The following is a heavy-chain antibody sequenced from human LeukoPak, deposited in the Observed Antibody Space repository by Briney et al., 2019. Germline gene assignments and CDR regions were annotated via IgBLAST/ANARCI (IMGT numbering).Heavy chain of an antibody. D-gene: IGHD6-19*01. V-gene: IGHV1-18*01. J-gene: IGHJ4*02. CDR1: GYTFTSYA. CDR3: ARDLFRDSSGWYDY. Sequence: GASVKVSCKASGYTFTSYAISWVRQAPGQGLEWMGWISAYNGNTNYAQKLQGRVTMTTDTSTSTAYMELRSLRSDDTAVYYCARDLFRDSSGWYDYWGQGTLVTVSS. CDR2: ISAYNGNT.